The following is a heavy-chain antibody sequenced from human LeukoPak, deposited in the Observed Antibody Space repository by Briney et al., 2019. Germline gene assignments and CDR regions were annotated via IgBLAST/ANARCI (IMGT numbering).Heavy chain of an antibody. V-gene: IGHV3-23*01. Sequence: GGSLRLSCAASGFTLSSYAMSWVRQAPGKGLEWVSAISGSGGSTYYADSVKGRFTISRDNSKNTLYLQMNSLKTEDTAVYYCTTEYYYDSSGYMWGQGTLVTVSS. CDR1: GFTLSSYA. J-gene: IGHJ4*02. D-gene: IGHD3-22*01. CDR3: TTEYYYDSSGYM. CDR2: ISGSGGST.